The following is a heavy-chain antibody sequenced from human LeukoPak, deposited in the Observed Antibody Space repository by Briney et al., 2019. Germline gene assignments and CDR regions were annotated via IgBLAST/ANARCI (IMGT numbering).Heavy chain of an antibody. CDR3: APPPSGWFGELLFDY. Sequence: GGSLILSCAASGFTFSSYAMSWVRQAPGKGLEWVSAISGSGGSTYYADSVKGRFTISRDNSKNTLYLQMNSLRAEDTAVYYCAPPPSGWFGELLFDYWGQGTLVTVSS. CDR2: ISGSGGST. J-gene: IGHJ4*02. CDR1: GFTFSSYA. D-gene: IGHD3-10*01. V-gene: IGHV3-23*01.